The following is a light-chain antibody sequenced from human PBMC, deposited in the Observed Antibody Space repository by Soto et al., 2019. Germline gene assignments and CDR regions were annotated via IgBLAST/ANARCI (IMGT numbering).Light chain of an antibody. CDR1: SSDVGGYNH. V-gene: IGLV2-14*03. Sequence: QSALTQPASVSGSPGQSITIACTGTSSDVGGYNHVSWYQVHPGKAPRLVIYDVSIRPPAVSDRFSGSTSGNTASLTISGLQAEDEADYYCSSYTATRTVVFGGETKLTVL. J-gene: IGLJ3*02. CDR3: SSYTATRTVV. CDR2: DVS.